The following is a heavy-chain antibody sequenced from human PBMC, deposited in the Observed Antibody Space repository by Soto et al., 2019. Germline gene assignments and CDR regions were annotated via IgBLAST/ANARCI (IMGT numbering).Heavy chain of an antibody. D-gene: IGHD6-19*01. CDR3: ARSVAVPGAHIDY. CDR1: GGSISGSY. Sequence: SETLSLTCSVSGGSISGSYWSWIRQSPGKGLEWLGYVYYTGSTNYSPSLRSRVSISVDTSKNEFSLRLSSVTAADTAVYFCARSVAVPGAHIDYWGQGIVVTVSS. CDR2: VYYTGST. J-gene: IGHJ4*02. V-gene: IGHV4-59*01.